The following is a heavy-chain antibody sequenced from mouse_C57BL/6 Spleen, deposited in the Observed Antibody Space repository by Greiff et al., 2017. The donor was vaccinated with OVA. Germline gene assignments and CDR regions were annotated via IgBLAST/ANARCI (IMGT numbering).Heavy chain of an antibody. Sequence: QVQLQQSGPELVKPGASVKISCKASGYAFSSSWMNWVKQRPGQGLEWIGSIYPGDGDTNYNGKFKGKATLTADKSSSTAYMQLSSLTSEDSAVYFCARDGNDEKYFDVWGTGTTVTVSS. CDR3: ARDGNDEKYFDV. CDR2: IYPGDGDT. D-gene: IGHD2-2*01. J-gene: IGHJ1*03. CDR1: GYAFSSSW. V-gene: IGHV1-82*01.